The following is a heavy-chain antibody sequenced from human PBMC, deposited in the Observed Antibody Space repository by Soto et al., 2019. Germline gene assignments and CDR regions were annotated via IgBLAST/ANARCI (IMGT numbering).Heavy chain of an antibody. CDR3: SSRRGGGYYFDY. V-gene: IGHV3-23*01. D-gene: IGHD3-10*01. J-gene: IGHJ4*02. CDR1: GLTFSNYA. CDR2: ISDSGRST. Sequence: EVQLLESGGGLVQPGGSLRLSCAASGLTFSNYAVSWVRQAPGKGLEWVSGISDSGRSTYYADSVRGRFTISRDNSRNTVYLQVSSLSAEDTALYYCSSRRGGGYYFDYWGQGTLVTVPS.